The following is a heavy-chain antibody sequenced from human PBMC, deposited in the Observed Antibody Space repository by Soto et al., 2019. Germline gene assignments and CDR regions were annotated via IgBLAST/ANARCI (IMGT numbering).Heavy chain of an antibody. V-gene: IGHV4-31*03. CDR3: ARGVVVVAAIRYGMDV. CDR1: GGSISSGGYY. J-gene: IGHJ6*02. Sequence: QVQLQESGPGLVKPSQTLSLTCTVSGGSISSGGYYWSWIRQHPGKGLEWIGYIYYSGSTYYNPSLKSRVTISVDTSKNQFSLKLSSVTAADTAVYYCARGVVVVAAIRYGMDVWGQGTTVTVSS. CDR2: IYYSGST. D-gene: IGHD2-15*01.